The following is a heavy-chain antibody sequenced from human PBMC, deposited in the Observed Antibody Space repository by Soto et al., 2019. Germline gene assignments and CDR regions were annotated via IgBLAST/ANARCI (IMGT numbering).Heavy chain of an antibody. CDR2: IRGSGSST. V-gene: IGHV3-23*01. D-gene: IGHD3-10*01. J-gene: IGHJ4*02. CDR3: AKLGSSAWSPHYYFDY. Sequence: PGGSMRLSCAASGFTFSSYGMHWVRQAPGKGLEWVAAIRGSGSSTHYADSVKGRFTISRDNSKNTLHLQMNSLRAEDTAVYYCAKLGSSAWSPHYYFDYWGQGTLVTVSS. CDR1: GFTFSSYG.